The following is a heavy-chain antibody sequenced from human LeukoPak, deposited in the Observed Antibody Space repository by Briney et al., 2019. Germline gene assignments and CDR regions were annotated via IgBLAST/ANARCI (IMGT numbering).Heavy chain of an antibody. CDR1: GGSFSGYY. D-gene: IGHD6-19*01. CDR3: ARESSIAVAGTPEPFDY. Sequence: SETLSLTCAVYGGSFSGYYWSWIRQPPGKGLEWIGSIYYSGSTYYNPSLKSRVTISVDTSKNQFSLKLSSVTAADTAVYYCARESSIAVAGTPEPFDYWGQGTLVTVSS. CDR2: IYYSGST. J-gene: IGHJ4*02. V-gene: IGHV4-34*01.